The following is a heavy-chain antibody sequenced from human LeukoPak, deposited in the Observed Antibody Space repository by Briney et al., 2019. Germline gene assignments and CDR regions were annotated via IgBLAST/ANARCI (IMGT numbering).Heavy chain of an antibody. CDR1: GGSFSGYY. CDR2: INHSGGT. CDR3: ARLTGYSNYGRFDY. V-gene: IGHV4-34*01. Sequence: SETLSLTCAVYGGSFSGYYWSWIRQPPGKGLEWIGEINHSGGTNYNPSLKSRVTISVDTSKNQFSLKLSSVTAADTAVYYCARLTGYSNYGRFDYWGQGTLVTVSS. D-gene: IGHD4-11*01. J-gene: IGHJ4*02.